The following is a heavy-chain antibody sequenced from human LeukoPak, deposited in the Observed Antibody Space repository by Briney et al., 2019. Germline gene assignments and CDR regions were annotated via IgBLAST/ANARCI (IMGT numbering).Heavy chain of an antibody. V-gene: IGHV3-33*01. CDR2: IWYDGSNK. CDR3: ARDGRGSLDYYGMDV. CDR1: GFTFSSYG. J-gene: IGHJ6*02. D-gene: IGHD1-26*01. Sequence: GGSLRLSCAASGFTFSSYGMHWVRQAPGKGLEWVAVIWYDGSNKYYADCVKGRFTISRDNSKNTLYLQMNSLRAEDTAVYYCARDGRGSLDYYGMDVWGQGTTVTVSS.